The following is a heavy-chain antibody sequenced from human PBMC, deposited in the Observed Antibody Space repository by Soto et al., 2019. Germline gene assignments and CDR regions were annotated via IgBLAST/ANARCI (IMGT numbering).Heavy chain of an antibody. Sequence: SETLSLTCTVSGGSISSGGYYWSWIRQHPGKGLEWIGYIYYSGSTYYNPSLKSRVTISVDTSKNQFSLKLSSVTAADTAVYYCARVVPAADNWFDPWGQGTLVTGSS. CDR1: GGSISSGGYY. D-gene: IGHD2-2*01. J-gene: IGHJ5*02. CDR2: IYYSGST. CDR3: ARVVPAADNWFDP. V-gene: IGHV4-31*03.